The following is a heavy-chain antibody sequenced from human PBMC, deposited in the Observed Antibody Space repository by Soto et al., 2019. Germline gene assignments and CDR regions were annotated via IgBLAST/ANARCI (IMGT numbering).Heavy chain of an antibody. V-gene: IGHV3-48*03. D-gene: IGHD6-13*01. CDR2: ISSSGSTI. J-gene: IGHJ6*02. Sequence: GGSLRLSCATSGFAFSSYEMNWVRQAPGKGLEWVSYISSSGSTIYYADSVKGRFTISRDNAKNSLYLQMDSLRAEDTAVYYCARDQEAGSFFPYYYGMDVWGQGTTVTVSS. CDR3: ARDQEAGSFFPYYYGMDV. CDR1: GFAFSSYE.